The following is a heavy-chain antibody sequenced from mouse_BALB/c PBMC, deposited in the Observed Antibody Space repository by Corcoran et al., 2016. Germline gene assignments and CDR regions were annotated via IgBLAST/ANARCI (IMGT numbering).Heavy chain of an antibody. Sequence: LVKTGASVKISCKASGYSFTGYYMHWVKQSHGKSLEWIGYISCYNGATSYNQKFKGKATFTVDTSSSTAYMQFNSLTSEDSAVYDCARLTGTWAMDYWGQGTSVTGSS. D-gene: IGHD4-1*01. CDR1: GYSFTGYY. CDR3: ARLTGTWAMDY. V-gene: IGHV1S34*01. J-gene: IGHJ4*01. CDR2: ISCYNGAT.